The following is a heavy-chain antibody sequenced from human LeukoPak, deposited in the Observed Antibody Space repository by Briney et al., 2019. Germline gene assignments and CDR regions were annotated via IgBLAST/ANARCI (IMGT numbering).Heavy chain of an antibody. J-gene: IGHJ3*02. Sequence: VASVKVSCKASGGTFSSYAISWVRQAPGQGLEWMGGIIPIFGTANYAQKFQGRVTITTDESTSTAYMELSSLRSEDTAVYYCARLRYYDILTGRPTDAFDIWGQGTMVTVSS. CDR1: GGTFSSYA. CDR2: IIPIFGTA. D-gene: IGHD3-9*01. V-gene: IGHV1-69*05. CDR3: ARLRYYDILTGRPTDAFDI.